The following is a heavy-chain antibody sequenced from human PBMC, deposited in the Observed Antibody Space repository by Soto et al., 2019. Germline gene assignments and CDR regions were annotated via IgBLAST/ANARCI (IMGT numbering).Heavy chain of an antibody. CDR1: GFTFSGSA. D-gene: IGHD3-3*01. V-gene: IGHV3-73*01. J-gene: IGHJ6*03. CDR2: IRSKGNNYAT. Sequence: GGSKRLSCAASGFTFSGSAMHWVRQDTGKGLEWVGRIRSKGNNYATAYGASLKGRFTISRDDSKNTAYLQMNSLNTEDTAVYYCSRQASDFWSGKPQYYMDVWGKGTTVTVSS. CDR3: SRQASDFWSGKPQYYMDV.